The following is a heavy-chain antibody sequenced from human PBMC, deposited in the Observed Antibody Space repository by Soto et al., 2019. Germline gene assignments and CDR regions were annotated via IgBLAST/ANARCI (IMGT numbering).Heavy chain of an antibody. Sequence: ASVKVSCKASGYTFTGYYMHWVRQAPGQGLEWMGWINPNSGGTNYARKFQGRVTMTRDTSISTAYMELSRLRSDDTAVYYCARDKYYYDSSGYLHYSGHGTMVTVYS. CDR3: ARDKYYYDSSGYLHY. V-gene: IGHV1-2*02. CDR2: INPNSGGT. D-gene: IGHD3-22*01. J-gene: IGHJ4*01. CDR1: GYTFTGYY.